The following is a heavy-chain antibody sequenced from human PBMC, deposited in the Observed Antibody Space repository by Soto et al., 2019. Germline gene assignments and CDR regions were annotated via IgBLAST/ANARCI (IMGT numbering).Heavy chain of an antibody. D-gene: IGHD2-15*01. CDR1: GFTFSSYA. CDR2: ISGGGGTT. CDR3: ATPYLLYAFDI. Sequence: EVQLLESGGGLLQPGGSLRLSCAASGFTFSSYAINWVRQAPGKGLEWVSAISGGGGTTYYADSVKGRSTISRDNSKNTVYLQMNSLRAEDTAVYYCATPYLLYAFDIWGQGTMVTVSS. V-gene: IGHV3-23*01. J-gene: IGHJ3*02.